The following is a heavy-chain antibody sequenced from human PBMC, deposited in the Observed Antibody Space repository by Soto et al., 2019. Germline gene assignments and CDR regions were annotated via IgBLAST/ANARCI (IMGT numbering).Heavy chain of an antibody. CDR1: GFSFNNHG. D-gene: IGHD3-16*02. CDR3: ARQHIVSYYFDS. V-gene: IGHV3-33*01. CDR2: IWYDGSYK. Sequence: QVQLAESGGGVVQPGRSLRLSCAASGFSFNNHGMHWVRQAPGKGLEWVVVIWYDGSYKYYADSVKGRFTISSDNSKTTRYLQMNSLRAEDTGLYYCARQHIVSYYFDSLGQGTLVTVSS. J-gene: IGHJ4*02.